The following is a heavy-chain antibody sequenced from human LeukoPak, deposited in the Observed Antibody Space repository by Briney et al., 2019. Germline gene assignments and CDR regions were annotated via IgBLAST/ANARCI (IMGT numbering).Heavy chain of an antibody. D-gene: IGHD3-10*01. V-gene: IGHV4-38-2*02. J-gene: IGHJ4*02. Sequence: SETLSLTCTVPGYSISSGYYWGWIRQPPGKGLEWIGSIYHSGSTYYNPSLKSRVTISVDTSKNQFSLKLSSVTAADTAVYYCARVVYYGSGSYYPGEYFDYWGQGTLVTVSS. CDR3: ARVVYYGSGSYYPGEYFDY. CDR1: GYSISSGYY. CDR2: IYHSGST.